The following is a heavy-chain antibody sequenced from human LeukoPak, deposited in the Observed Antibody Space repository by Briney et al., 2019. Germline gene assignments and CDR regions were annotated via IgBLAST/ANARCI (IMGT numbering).Heavy chain of an antibody. CDR1: GASFSSSTYY. CDR3: ARHAGGISATGTRPFDY. V-gene: IGHV4-39*01. D-gene: IGHD6-13*01. CDR2: IYYSGST. J-gene: IGHJ4*02. Sequence: SETLSLTCTVSGASFSSSTYYWGWIRQPPAKGLEWSGSIYYSGSTYYNPSLKSRVTMSVDTSKNQFSLKLSSVTAADTAVYYCARHAGGISATGTRPFDYWGQGTLVTVSS.